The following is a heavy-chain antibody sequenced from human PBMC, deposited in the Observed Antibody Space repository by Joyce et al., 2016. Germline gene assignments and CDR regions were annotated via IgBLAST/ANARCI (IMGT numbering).Heavy chain of an antibody. Sequence: EVQLEESGGVVVQPGGSLRLSCAASGFTFDDYTMHWVRQIPGKGLEWVSFISWDGGNTDYAETVKGRFSISRDNSKNSLFLQMNNLRTEDTALYYCVKDMSIAVAGTGYFDYWGQGTLVTVSP. V-gene: IGHV3-43*01. CDR1: GFTFDDYT. J-gene: IGHJ4*02. CDR3: VKDMSIAVAGTGYFDY. D-gene: IGHD6-19*01. CDR2: ISWDGGNT.